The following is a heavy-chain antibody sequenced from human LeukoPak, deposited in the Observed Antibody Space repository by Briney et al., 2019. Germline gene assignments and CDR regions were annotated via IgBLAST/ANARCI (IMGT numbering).Heavy chain of an antibody. CDR1: GFSFSSYA. Sequence: GGSLRLSCAASGFSFSSYAMTWARQAPVKGLEWVSAISGDGTRTYYADSVKGRFTVSRDNPKDTLYLQMDSLRAEDTAVYYCAKQFVDIWGQGTLVTVSS. CDR3: AKQFVDI. CDR2: ISGDGTRT. V-gene: IGHV3-23*01. J-gene: IGHJ5*02. D-gene: IGHD5-24*01.